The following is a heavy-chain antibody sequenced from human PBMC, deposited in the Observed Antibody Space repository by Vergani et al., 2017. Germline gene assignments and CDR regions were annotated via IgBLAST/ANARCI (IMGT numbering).Heavy chain of an antibody. CDR1: GGSISSGDYY. D-gene: IGHD2-15*01. Sequence: QVQLQESGPGLVKPSQTLSLTCTVSGGSISSGDYYWSWIRQPPGKGLEWIGYIYYSGSTYYIPSLKSRVTISVDTSKNQFSLKLSSVTAADTAVYYCARSGGSWDYLFDYWGQGTLVTVSS. CDR2: IYYSGST. J-gene: IGHJ4*02. V-gene: IGHV4-30-4*08. CDR3: ARSGGSWDYLFDY.